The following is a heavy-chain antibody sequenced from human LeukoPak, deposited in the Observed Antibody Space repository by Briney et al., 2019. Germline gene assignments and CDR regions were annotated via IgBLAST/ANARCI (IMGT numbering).Heavy chain of an antibody. D-gene: IGHD3-22*01. J-gene: IGHJ4*02. V-gene: IGHV1-69*13. CDR2: IIPIFGTA. CDR1: GGTFSSYA. Sequence: SVKVSCKASGGTFSSYAISWARQAPGQGLEWMGGIIPIFGTANYAQKFQGRVTITADESTSTAYMELSSLRSEDTAVYYCARDSIPSGEGIDYYDSSGYYHPFDYWGQGTLVTVSS. CDR3: ARDSIPSGEGIDYYDSSGYYHPFDY.